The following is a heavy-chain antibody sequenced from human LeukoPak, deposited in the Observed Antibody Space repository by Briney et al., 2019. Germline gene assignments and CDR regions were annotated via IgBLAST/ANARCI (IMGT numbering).Heavy chain of an antibody. V-gene: IGHV4-61*02. Sequence: SQTLSLTCTVSGGSISSGSYYWSWIRQPAGKGLEWIGRFYTSGSTNYNPSLKSRVTISVDTSKNQFSLKLSSVTAADTAVYYCARDWGLGPLRYFDWPLYHDAFDIWGQGTMVTVSS. J-gene: IGHJ3*02. CDR3: ARDWGLGPLRYFDWPLYHDAFDI. CDR1: GGSISSGSYY. CDR2: FYTSGST. D-gene: IGHD3-9*01.